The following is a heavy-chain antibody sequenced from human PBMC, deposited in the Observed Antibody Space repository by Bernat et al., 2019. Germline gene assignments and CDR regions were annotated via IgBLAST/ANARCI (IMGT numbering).Heavy chain of an antibody. CDR1: GFTVSSNY. CDR2: IYSGGST. Sequence: EVQLVESGGGLVQPGGSLRLSCAASGFTVSSNYMSWVRQAPGKGLEWVSGIYSGGSTYYADSVQGRFTISRHNSKNTLYLQMNSLRAEATAVYYCARLYSSPNDAFDIWGQGTMVTVSS. V-gene: IGHV3-53*04. D-gene: IGHD6-13*01. CDR3: ARLYSSPNDAFDI. J-gene: IGHJ3*02.